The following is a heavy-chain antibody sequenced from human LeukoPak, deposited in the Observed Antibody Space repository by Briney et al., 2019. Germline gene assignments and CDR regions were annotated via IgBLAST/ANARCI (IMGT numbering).Heavy chain of an antibody. CDR1: GFTFSSYG. CDR3: AKDRWLVLAY. V-gene: IGHV3-30*02. CDR2: IRYDGSNK. D-gene: IGHD6-19*01. Sequence: GGSLRLSCAASGFTFSSYGMHWVRQAPGKGLEWVAFIRYDGSNKYYADSVKGRFTISRDNSKNTLYLQMNSLRAEDTAVYYCAKDRWLVLAYWGQGTLVTVSP. J-gene: IGHJ4*02.